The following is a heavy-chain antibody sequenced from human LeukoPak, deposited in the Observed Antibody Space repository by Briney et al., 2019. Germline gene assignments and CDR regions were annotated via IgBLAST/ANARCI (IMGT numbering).Heavy chain of an antibody. CDR2: IASNGGSE. J-gene: IGHJ4*02. CDR3: ARASGYFSAFDY. Sequence: GGSLRLSCAASGFTFTTYGLHWVRQAPGKGLEWVAAIASNGGSEYYADSVKGRFTISRDNSKNTLYLQMNSLRAEDTAVYYCARASGYFSAFDYWGQGTLVTVSS. D-gene: IGHD3-22*01. CDR1: GFTFTTYG. V-gene: IGHV3-30*03.